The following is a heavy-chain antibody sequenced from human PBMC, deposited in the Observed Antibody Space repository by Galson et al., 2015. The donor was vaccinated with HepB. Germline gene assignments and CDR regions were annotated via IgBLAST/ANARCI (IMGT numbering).Heavy chain of an antibody. V-gene: IGHV1-69*13. CDR2: IIPIFGTA. CDR1: GGTFSSYA. CDR3: ARESPSNYDVWSGYYTTGAVYGMDV. J-gene: IGHJ6*02. Sequence: SVKVSCKASGGTFSSYAISWVRQAPGQGLEWMGGIIPIFGTANYAQKFQGRVTITADESTSTAYMELSSLRSEDTAVYYCARESPSNYDVWSGYYTTGAVYGMDVWGQGTTVTVSS. D-gene: IGHD3-3*01.